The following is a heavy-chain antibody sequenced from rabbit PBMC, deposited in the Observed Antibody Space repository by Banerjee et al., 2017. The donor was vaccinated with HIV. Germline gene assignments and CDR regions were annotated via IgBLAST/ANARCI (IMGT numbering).Heavy chain of an antibody. Sequence: QSLEESGGDLVKPGASLTLTCTASGFSFSSNYYMCWVRQAPGKGLEWIACINTSSGNTVYASWAKGRFTISKTSSTTVTLQMTSLTAADTATYFCARDGYAGYAYARMDLWGQGTLVTVS. CDR2: INTSSGNT. V-gene: IGHV1S40*01. D-gene: IGHD6-1*01. CDR1: GFSFSSNYY. CDR3: ARDGYAGYAYARMDL. J-gene: IGHJ6*01.